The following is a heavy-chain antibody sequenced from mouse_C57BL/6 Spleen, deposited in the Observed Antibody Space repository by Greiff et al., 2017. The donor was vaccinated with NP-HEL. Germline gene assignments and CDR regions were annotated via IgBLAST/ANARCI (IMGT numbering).Heavy chain of an antibody. V-gene: IGHV1-55*01. Sequence: VQLQQPGAELVKPGASVKMSCKASGYTFTSYWITWVKQRPGQGLEWIGDIYPGSGSTYYTEKFKSKATLTVDTSSRTAYMQLSSLTSEDSAVYYCARLGGSSPWFAYWGQGTLVTVSA. D-gene: IGHD1-1*01. CDR3: ARLGGSSPWFAY. CDR1: GYTFTSYW. CDR2: IYPGSGST. J-gene: IGHJ3*01.